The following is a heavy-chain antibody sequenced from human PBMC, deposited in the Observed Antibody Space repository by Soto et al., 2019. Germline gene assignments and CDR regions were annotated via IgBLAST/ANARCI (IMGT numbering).Heavy chain of an antibody. CDR3: ARDNNGDYFDY. V-gene: IGHV4-59*01. Sequence: PSETLSLTCTVSGGSISSYYWSWIRQPPGKGLGWIGYIYYSGSTNYNPSLKSRVTISVDTSKNQFSLKLSSVTAADTAVYYCARDNNGDYFDYWGQGTLVTVSS. J-gene: IGHJ4*02. D-gene: IGHD4-17*01. CDR1: GGSISSYY. CDR2: IYYSGST.